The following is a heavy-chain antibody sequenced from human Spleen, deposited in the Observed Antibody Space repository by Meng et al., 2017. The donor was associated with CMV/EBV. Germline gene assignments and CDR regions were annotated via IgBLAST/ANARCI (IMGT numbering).Heavy chain of an antibody. CDR3: ARDAPGYDGYSDY. CDR2: ISSSSSYI. CDR1: GFTFSSYS. Sequence: GESLKISCVASGFTFSSYSMNWVRQAPGKGLEWVSSISSSSSYIYYADSVKGRFTISRDNAKNSLYLQMNSLRAEDTAVYYCARDAPGYDGYSDYWGQGTLVTVSS. J-gene: IGHJ4*02. D-gene: IGHD3-16*01. V-gene: IGHV3-21*01.